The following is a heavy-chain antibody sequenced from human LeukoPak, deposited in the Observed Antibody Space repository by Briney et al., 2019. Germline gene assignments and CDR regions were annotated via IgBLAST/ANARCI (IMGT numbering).Heavy chain of an antibody. V-gene: IGHV3-30-3*01. CDR2: ISYDGNNK. CDR1: GFTFSSYA. CDR3: GKDRSGSGSLDH. Sequence: PGGSLRLSCAASGFTFSSYAMHWVRQAPGKGLEWVAVISYDGNNKYYADSVKGRFTISRGNSKNTLNLQTNSLRPEDTAVYYCGKDRSGSGSLDHWGQGTLVTVSS. D-gene: IGHD1-26*01. J-gene: IGHJ4*02.